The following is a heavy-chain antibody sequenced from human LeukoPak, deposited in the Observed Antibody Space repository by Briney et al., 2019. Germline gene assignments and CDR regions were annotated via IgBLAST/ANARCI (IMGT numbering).Heavy chain of an antibody. Sequence: GGSLRLSCAASGFTFSSYAMSWVRQAPGKGLEWVSAISGSGGSTYYADSVKGRFTISRDNAKNSLYLQMNSLRAEDTAVYYCARTHYYGSGSSNDAFDIWGQGTMVTVSS. CDR1: GFTFSSYA. CDR3: ARTHYYGSGSSNDAFDI. J-gene: IGHJ3*02. V-gene: IGHV3-23*01. CDR2: ISGSGGST. D-gene: IGHD3-10*01.